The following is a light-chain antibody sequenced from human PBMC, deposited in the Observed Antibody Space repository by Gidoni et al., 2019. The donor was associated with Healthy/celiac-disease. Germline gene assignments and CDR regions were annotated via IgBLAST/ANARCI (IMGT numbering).Light chain of an antibody. Sequence: EIVLTQSPGTLSLSPGERATLSCRASQSVSSSYLAWYQQKPGQAPSLLIYGASSRATGIPDRFSGSGSGTDFTLTISRLEPEDFAVYYCQQYGSSPITFXXXTRLEIK. CDR1: QSVSSSY. J-gene: IGKJ5*01. V-gene: IGKV3-20*01. CDR2: GAS. CDR3: QQYGSSPIT.